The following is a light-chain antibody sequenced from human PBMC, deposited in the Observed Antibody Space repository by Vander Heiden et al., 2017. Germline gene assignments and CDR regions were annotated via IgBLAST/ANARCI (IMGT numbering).Light chain of an antibody. CDR3: QQYGSSPLT. Sequence: ESVSLHSPGTLSLSPGERATLSCRASQSVSSSSLAWYQKKPGQAPRLLIYDASSRATGISDRFSGSGSGTDFTLTISRLEPEDFAVYYCQQYGSSPLTFGGGTKVEIK. CDR1: QSVSSSS. J-gene: IGKJ4*01. CDR2: DAS. V-gene: IGKV3-20*01.